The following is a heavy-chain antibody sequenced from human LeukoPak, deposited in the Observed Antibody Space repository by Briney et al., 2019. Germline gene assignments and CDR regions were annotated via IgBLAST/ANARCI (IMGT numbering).Heavy chain of an antibody. CDR2: ISGSGGST. J-gene: IGHJ2*01. V-gene: IGHV3-23*01. D-gene: IGHD5-18*01. Sequence: PGGSLRLSCAASGFTFDKYAMSWVRQAPGKGLEWVSAISGSGGSTAYADSVKGRFTISRDNSKNTLYLQMNSLRAEDTAVYYCARVDTAMVYSYWYFDLWGRGTLVTVSS. CDR3: ARVDTAMVYSYWYFDL. CDR1: GFTFDKYA.